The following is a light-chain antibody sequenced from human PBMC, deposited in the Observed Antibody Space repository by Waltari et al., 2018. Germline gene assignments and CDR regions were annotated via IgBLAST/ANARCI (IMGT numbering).Light chain of an antibody. J-gene: IGKJ2*01. CDR2: DAS. CDR1: QNVRNNY. CDR3: QQYDISPYT. V-gene: IGKV3-20*01. Sequence: EIVLTQSPGTLSLSPGERATLSCRASQNVRNNYLAWYQQRPGQAPRLLISDASSRATGIPDRLSGSGSGTDFTLTISRLEPEDFAVYYCQQYDISPYTFGQGTQLEIK.